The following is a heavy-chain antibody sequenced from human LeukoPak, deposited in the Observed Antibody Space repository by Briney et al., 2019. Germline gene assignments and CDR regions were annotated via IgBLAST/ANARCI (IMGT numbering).Heavy chain of an antibody. D-gene: IGHD1-1*01. J-gene: IGHJ6*03. CDR3: ARVTGYYYMDV. Sequence: PSETLSLTCAVSGYSISSGYYWGWIRQPPGKGLEWIGSIYHSGSTYYNPSLKSRVTISVDTSKNQFSLKLSSVTAADTAVYYCARVTGYYYMDVWGKGTTVTVSS. V-gene: IGHV4-38-2*01. CDR2: IYHSGST. CDR1: GYSISSGYY.